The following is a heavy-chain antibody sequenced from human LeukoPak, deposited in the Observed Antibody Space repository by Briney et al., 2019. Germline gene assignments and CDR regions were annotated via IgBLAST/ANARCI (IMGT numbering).Heavy chain of an antibody. CDR1: GFTFSSYA. V-gene: IGHV3-30*04. J-gene: IGHJ4*02. CDR2: ISYDGSNK. D-gene: IGHD6-19*01. CDR3: ARDGEKQWLGPFDY. Sequence: GGSLRLSSAASGFTFSSYAMHWVRQAPGKGLEWVAVISYDGSNKYYADSVKGRFTISRDNSKNTLYLQMNSLRAEDTAVYYCARDGEKQWLGPFDYWGQGTLVTVSS.